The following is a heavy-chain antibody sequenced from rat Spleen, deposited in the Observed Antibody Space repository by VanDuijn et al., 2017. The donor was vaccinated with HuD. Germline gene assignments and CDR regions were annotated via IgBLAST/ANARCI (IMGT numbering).Heavy chain of an antibody. J-gene: IGHJ4*01. CDR3: TRGGPYIYTTDFYGVMDV. V-gene: IGHV5-31*01. CDR2: ITNASVRT. CDR1: GFTFNNYW. Sequence: EVQLVESGGGQVQPGRSLKLSCVASGFTFNNYWMTWIRQAPGKGLEWVASITNASVRTSYPDSVKGRFTISRDTAQNTLYLQMNSLRSEDTATYFCTRGGPYIYTTDFYGVMDVWGQGASVTVSS. D-gene: IGHD1-6*01.